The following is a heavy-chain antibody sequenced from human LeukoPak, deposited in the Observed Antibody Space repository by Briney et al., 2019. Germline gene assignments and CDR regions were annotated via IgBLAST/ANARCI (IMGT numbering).Heavy chain of an antibody. Sequence: GGSLRLSCAASGFSFSDYYMSWIRQAPAKGLEWVSYISSSGSTIYYADSVKGRFAISRDNAKNSLYLQMNSLRAEDTAVYYCARTLSSNDDYWGQGTLVTVSS. CDR2: ISSSGSTI. D-gene: IGHD4-11*01. V-gene: IGHV3-11*04. J-gene: IGHJ4*02. CDR1: GFSFSDYY. CDR3: ARTLSSNDDY.